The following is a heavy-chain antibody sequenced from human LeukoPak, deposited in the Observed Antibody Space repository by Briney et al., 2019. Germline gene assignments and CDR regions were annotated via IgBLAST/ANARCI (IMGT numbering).Heavy chain of an antibody. CDR1: GFTFSDYY. Sequence: GGSLRLSCAASGFTFSDYYMSWIRQAPGKGLEWVSYISSSGSTIYYADSVKGRFTISRDNAKNSLYLQMNSLRAEDTAVYYCARVDTMVRGVVPYWYFDLWGRGTLVTVSS. D-gene: IGHD3-10*01. CDR3: ARVDTMVRGVVPYWYFDL. V-gene: IGHV3-11*01. CDR2: ISSSGSTI. J-gene: IGHJ2*01.